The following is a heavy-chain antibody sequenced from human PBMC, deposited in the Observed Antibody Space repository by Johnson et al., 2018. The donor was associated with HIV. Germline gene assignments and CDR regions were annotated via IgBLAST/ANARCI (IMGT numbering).Heavy chain of an antibody. D-gene: IGHD2-21*02. Sequence: VQLVESGGGLVQPGGSLRLSCAASGFTFSSYAMSWVRQAPGKGLEWVSAISGSGGSTYYADSVKGRFTISRDTSKNTLYLQMNSLRAEDTAVYYCARDRHCGGDCYTDDAFDIWGQGTMVTVSS. V-gene: IGHV3-23*04. CDR1: GFTFSSYA. CDR2: ISGSGGST. J-gene: IGHJ3*02. CDR3: ARDRHCGGDCYTDDAFDI.